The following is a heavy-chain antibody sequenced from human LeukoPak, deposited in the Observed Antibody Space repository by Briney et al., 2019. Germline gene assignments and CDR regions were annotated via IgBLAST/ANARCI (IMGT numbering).Heavy chain of an antibody. CDR2: IYYSGST. J-gene: IGHJ2*01. CDR1: GGSIGSSSYY. Sequence: SETLSLTCTVSGGSIGSSSYYWGWIRQPPGKGLEWIGSIYYSGSTYYNPSLKSRVTISVDKSKNQFSLKLSSVTAADTAVYYCARANEMATIGYFDLWGRGTLVTVSS. CDR3: ARANEMATIGYFDL. V-gene: IGHV4-39*07. D-gene: IGHD5-24*01.